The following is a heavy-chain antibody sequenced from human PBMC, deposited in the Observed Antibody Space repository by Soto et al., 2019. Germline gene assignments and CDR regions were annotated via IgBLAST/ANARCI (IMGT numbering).Heavy chain of an antibody. D-gene: IGHD2-15*01. V-gene: IGHV1-3*01. CDR1: GDTFTSYT. CDR3: ARVGGLGGYCSGGNCYGAFDI. J-gene: IGHJ3*02. Sequence: QVQLVQSGAEVKKPGASVKVSCKASGDTFTSYTMHWVRQAPGQKLEWMGWINAGDGNTKYSQKFQGRVTSTKDTAASKAYVERSRLRSEDTAVYYCARVGGLGGYCSGGNCYGAFDIWGQGTMVTVSS. CDR2: INAGDGNT.